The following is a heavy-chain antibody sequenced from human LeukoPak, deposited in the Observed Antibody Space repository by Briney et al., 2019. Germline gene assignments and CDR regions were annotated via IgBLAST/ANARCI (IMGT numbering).Heavy chain of an antibody. Sequence: SETLSLTCAVYGGSFSGYYWSWIRQPPGKGLEWIGEINHSGSTNYNPSLKSRVTMSVDTSKNQFSLKLSSVTPEDTAVYYCARDFRLLVANIYYYYYMDVWGKGTTVTVSS. J-gene: IGHJ6*03. CDR3: ARDFRLLVANIYYYYYMDV. V-gene: IGHV4-34*01. CDR1: GGSFSGYY. CDR2: INHSGST. D-gene: IGHD5-12*01.